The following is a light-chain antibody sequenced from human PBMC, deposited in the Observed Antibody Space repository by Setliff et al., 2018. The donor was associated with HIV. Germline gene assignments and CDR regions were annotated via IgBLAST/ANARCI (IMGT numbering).Light chain of an antibody. Sequence: QSVLAQPASVSGSPGQSIAISCTGTDSDVGGYDCVSWYQQVPGKAPKVMIYEVSKRPSGVSHRFSGSKSGNTASLTISGLQAEDEADYYCASYGIRPYVFGTGTKVTVL. CDR2: EVS. CDR1: DSDVGGYDC. CDR3: ASYGIRPYV. J-gene: IGLJ1*01. V-gene: IGLV2-14*01.